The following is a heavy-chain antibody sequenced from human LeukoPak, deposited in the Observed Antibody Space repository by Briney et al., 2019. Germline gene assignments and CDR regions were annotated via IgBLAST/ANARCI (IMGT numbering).Heavy chain of an antibody. CDR3: ARDQYYFGSGKEHAFDI. CDR2: ISSSGSTI. J-gene: IGHJ3*02. V-gene: IGHV3-48*03. D-gene: IGHD3-10*01. CDR1: GFTFSSYE. Sequence: GGSLRLSCAASGFTFSSYEMNWVRQAPGKGLEWVSYISSSGSTIYYADSVKGRFTISRDNAKNSLYLQMNSLRAEDTAVYYCARDQYYFGSGKEHAFDIWGQGTMVTVSS.